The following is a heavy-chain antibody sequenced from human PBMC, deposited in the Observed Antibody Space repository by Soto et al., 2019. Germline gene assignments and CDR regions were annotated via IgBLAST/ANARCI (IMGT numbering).Heavy chain of an antibody. CDR1: AGSIISSSYY. J-gene: IGHJ4*02. D-gene: IGHD3-22*01. V-gene: IGHV4-39*01. CDR3: PITMRAFDY. Sequence: SETLSRTCSVSAGSIISSSYYDLWIRQLPWNGREWIGSIYYSGSTYYNPSLRSRVTISLDTSKNQFSLKLSAVTAADTAAYYCPITMRAFDYWGQATLVTVSS. CDR2: IYYSGST.